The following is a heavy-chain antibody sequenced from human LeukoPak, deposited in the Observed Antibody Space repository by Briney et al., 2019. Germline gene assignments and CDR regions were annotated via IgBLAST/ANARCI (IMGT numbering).Heavy chain of an antibody. J-gene: IGHJ4*02. D-gene: IGHD6-13*01. CDR1: GFTFGDYA. V-gene: IGHV3-9*01. CDR3: AKDGGIAAAGTSFDY. CDR2: ISWNSGSI. Sequence: GRSLRLSCAASGFTFGDYAMHWVRQAPGKGLVWVSGISWNSGSIGYADSVKGRFTISRDNAKNSLYLQMNSLRAEDTALYYCAKDGGIAAAGTSFDYWGQGTLVTVSS.